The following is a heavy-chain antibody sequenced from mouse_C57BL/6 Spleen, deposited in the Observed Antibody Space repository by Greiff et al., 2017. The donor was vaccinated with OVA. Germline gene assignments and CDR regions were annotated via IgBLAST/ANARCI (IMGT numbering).Heavy chain of an antibody. D-gene: IGHD2-5*01. CDR1: GYTFTEYT. CDR2: FYPGSGSI. V-gene: IGHV1-62-2*01. CDR3: ARHESYYSNYDYYARDY. J-gene: IGHJ4*01. Sequence: QVQLQQSGAELVKPGASVKLSCKASGYTFTEYTIHWVKQRSGQGLEWIGWFYPGSGSITYNEKFKDKATLTADKSSSTVYMELSRLTSEDSAVYFCARHESYYSNYDYYARDYWGQGTSVTVSS.